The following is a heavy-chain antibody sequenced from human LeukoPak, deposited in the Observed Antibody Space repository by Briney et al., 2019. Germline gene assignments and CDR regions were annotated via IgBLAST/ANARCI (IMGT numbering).Heavy chain of an antibody. CDR2: IIPILGIA. J-gene: IGHJ4*02. Sequence: GASVKVSCKASGGTFSSCAIIWVRQAPGQGLEWMGRIIPILGIANYAQKFQGRVTITADKSTSTAYMELSSLRSEDTAVYYCARDRNSSSSGNFDYWGQGTLVTVSS. CDR1: GGTFSSCA. D-gene: IGHD6-6*01. CDR3: ARDRNSSSSGNFDY. V-gene: IGHV1-69*04.